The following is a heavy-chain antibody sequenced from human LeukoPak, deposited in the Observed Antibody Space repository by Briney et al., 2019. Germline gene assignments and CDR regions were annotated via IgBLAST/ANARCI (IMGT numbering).Heavy chain of an antibody. J-gene: IGHJ5*02. CDR2: IYYSGST. D-gene: IGHD2-21*01. V-gene: IGHV4-59*01. CDR3: ARYSNAYAGARWFDH. Sequence: PSETLPLTCSVSGGSISGYYWSWIRQPPGKELEWIGYIYYSGSTNYNPSLKSRVTISLDTSKNQFSLKLSSVTPADTAVYYCARYSNAYAGARWFDHWGQGTLVTVS. CDR1: GGSISGYY.